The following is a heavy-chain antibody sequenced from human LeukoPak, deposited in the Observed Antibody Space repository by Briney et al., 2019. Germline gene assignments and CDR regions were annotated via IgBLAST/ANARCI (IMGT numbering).Heavy chain of an antibody. CDR3: RYYFDGSTFYSKDY. J-gene: IGHJ4*02. D-gene: IGHD3-22*01. CDR1: GFTLSSYW. CDR2: INSDGSST. Sequence: GGSLRLSCAASGFTLSSYWMHWVRQAPGKGLVWVSRINSDGSSTSYADSVKGRFTISRDNAKNTLYLQMNSLRAEDTAVYYCRYYFDGSTFYSKDYWGQGTLVTVSS. V-gene: IGHV3-74*01.